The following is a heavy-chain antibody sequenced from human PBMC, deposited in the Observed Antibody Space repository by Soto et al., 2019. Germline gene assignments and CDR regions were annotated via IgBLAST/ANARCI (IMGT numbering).Heavy chain of an antibody. V-gene: IGHV3-9*01. CDR2: ISWNSGSI. CDR1: GFTFDDYA. D-gene: IGHD5-12*01. J-gene: IGHJ3*02. Sequence: EVQLVESGGGLVQPGRSLRLSCAASGFTFDDYAMHWVRQAPGKGLEWVSGISWNSGSIGYADSVKGRFTISRDNAKNSLYLQMNSLRAEDTALYYCARSGYVLYDAFDIWGQGTMVTVSS. CDR3: ARSGYVLYDAFDI.